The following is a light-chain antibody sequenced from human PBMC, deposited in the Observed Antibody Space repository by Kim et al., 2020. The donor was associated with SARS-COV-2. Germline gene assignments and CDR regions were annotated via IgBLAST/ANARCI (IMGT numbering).Light chain of an antibody. Sequence: SSELTQDPVVSVALGQTVRITCQGDSLRSFYASWYQQKPGQAPVLVIYGKNNRPSGIPDRFSGSNSGNTASLTITGAQAEDEADYYCKSRDSSGTVFGGGTQLTVL. J-gene: IGLJ2*01. CDR1: SLRSFY. V-gene: IGLV3-19*01. CDR2: GKN. CDR3: KSRDSSGTV.